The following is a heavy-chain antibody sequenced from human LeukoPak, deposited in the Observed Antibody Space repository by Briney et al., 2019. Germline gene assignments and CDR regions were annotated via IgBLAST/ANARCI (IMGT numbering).Heavy chain of an antibody. J-gene: IGHJ4*02. Sequence: GGSLRLSCAASGFTFSDYYMSWIRQAPGKGLEWVAYMNQLGNEKNYLDSVKGRFTIPRDNAKNSLYLQMNSLRAEDTAVYYCARGTYYYEFWGQGTLVTVSS. CDR2: MNQLGNEK. D-gene: IGHD3-16*01. V-gene: IGHV3-7*04. CDR1: GFTFSDYY. CDR3: ARGTYYYEF.